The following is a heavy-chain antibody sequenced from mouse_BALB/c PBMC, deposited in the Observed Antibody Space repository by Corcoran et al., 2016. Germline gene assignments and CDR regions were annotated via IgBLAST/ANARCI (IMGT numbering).Heavy chain of an antibody. CDR1: GFNIKDTY. CDR3: ADWDGAY. Sequence: EGQLQQSGAGLVKPGATAKLSCTASGFNIKDTYMHWVKQRPEQGLEWIGRIDPANGNTKYDPKFQGKATITADTSSNTAYLQLSSLTSEDTAVYYCADWDGAYWGQGTLVTVSA. D-gene: IGHD4-1*01. V-gene: IGHV14-3*02. CDR2: IDPANGNT. J-gene: IGHJ3*01.